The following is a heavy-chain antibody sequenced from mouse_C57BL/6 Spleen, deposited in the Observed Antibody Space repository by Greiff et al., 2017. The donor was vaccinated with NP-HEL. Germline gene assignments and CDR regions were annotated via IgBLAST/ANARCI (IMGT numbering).Heavy chain of an antibody. Sequence: VQLQQSGPELVKPGASVKMSCKASGYTFTDYNMHWVKQSHGKSLEWIGYINPNNGGTSYNQKFKGKATLTVNKSSSTAYMELRSLTSEDSAVYYCARGGPYDYVLDYWGQGTTLTVSS. D-gene: IGHD2-4*01. CDR2: INPNNGGT. J-gene: IGHJ2*01. V-gene: IGHV1-22*01. CDR1: GYTFTDYN. CDR3: ARGGPYDYVLDY.